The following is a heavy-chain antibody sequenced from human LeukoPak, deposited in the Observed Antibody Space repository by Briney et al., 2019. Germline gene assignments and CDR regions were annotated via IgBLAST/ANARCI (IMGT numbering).Heavy chain of an antibody. CDR2: INHSGST. Sequence: SETLSLTCAVYGGSFSGYYWSWIRQPPGKGLEWIGEINHSGSTNYNPSLKSRVTISVDTSKNQFSLKLSSVTAADTAVYYCAREEYCGGDCYAGLDYWGQGTLVTVSS. D-gene: IGHD2-21*02. CDR3: AREEYCGGDCYAGLDY. V-gene: IGHV4-34*01. CDR1: GGSFSGYY. J-gene: IGHJ4*02.